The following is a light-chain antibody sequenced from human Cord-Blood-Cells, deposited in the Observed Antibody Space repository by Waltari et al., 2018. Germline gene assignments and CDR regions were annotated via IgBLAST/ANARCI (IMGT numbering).Light chain of an antibody. V-gene: IGKV3-20*01. CDR1: QSVSSSY. J-gene: IGKJ1*01. Sequence: ELVLTQSPGTLSLPPGERATLSCRASQSVSSSYLAWYQQKPGQAPRLLIYGASSRATGIPDRFSGSGSGTDFTLTISRLEPEDFAVYYCQQYGSSPPTFGQGTKVEIK. CDR3: QQYGSSPPT. CDR2: GAS.